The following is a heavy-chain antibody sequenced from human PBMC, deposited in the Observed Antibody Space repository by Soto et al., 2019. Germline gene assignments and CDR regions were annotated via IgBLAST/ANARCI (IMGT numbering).Heavy chain of an antibody. CDR3: AKGRDCSGGSCDGVSDY. D-gene: IGHD2-15*01. J-gene: IGHJ4*02. CDR2: ISWNSGSI. CDR1: GFTFDDYA. V-gene: IGHV3-9*01. Sequence: ESGGGLVQPGRSLRLSCAASGFTFDDYAMHWVRQAPGKGLEWVSGISWNSGSIGYADSVKGRFTISRDNAKNSLYLQMNSLRAEDTALYYCAKGRDCSGGSCDGVSDYWGQGTLVTVSS.